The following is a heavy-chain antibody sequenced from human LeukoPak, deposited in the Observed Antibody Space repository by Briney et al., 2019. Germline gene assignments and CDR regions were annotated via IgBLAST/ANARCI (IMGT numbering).Heavy chain of an antibody. J-gene: IGHJ4*02. Sequence: SETLSLSCTVSGVSISSYYWSWIRQPPGKGLEWIAYIYYSGSTNYNPSLKSRVTISVDTSKNQFSLKLSSVTAADTAVYYCARRYYDSSGYFLDYWGQGTLVTVSS. D-gene: IGHD3-22*01. V-gene: IGHV4-59*01. CDR3: ARRYYDSSGYFLDY. CDR2: IYYSGST. CDR1: GVSISSYY.